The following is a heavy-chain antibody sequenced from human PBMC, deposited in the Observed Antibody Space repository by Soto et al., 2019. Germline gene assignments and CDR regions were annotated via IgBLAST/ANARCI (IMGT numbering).Heavy chain of an antibody. V-gene: IGHV3-7*01. D-gene: IGHD2-2*01. CDR2: IKQDGSEK. J-gene: IGHJ1*01. Sequence: GGSLRLSCAASGFTFSSYWMSWVRQAPGKGLEWVANIKQDGSEKYYVDSVEGRFTISRDNAKNSLYLQMNSMRAEDTAVYYCARLDRYCSSTSCSDSQQRGASAEYFQHWGQGTLVTVSS. CDR1: GFTFSSYW. CDR3: ARLDRYCSSTSCSDSQQRGASAEYFQH.